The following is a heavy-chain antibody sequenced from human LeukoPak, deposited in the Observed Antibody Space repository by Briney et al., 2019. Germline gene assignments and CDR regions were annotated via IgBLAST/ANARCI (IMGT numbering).Heavy chain of an antibody. D-gene: IGHD3-22*01. CDR2: ISHSGST. CDR3: VTYYYGSSAPKRNY. CDR1: GGSFSDYF. V-gene: IGHV4-34*01. Sequence: SETLSLTCAAYGGSFSDYFWSWIRQPPGKGLEWIGEISHSGSTTYNPSLRSRVTISGDTSKKQFSLKLSSVIAADTAVYYCVTYYYGSSAPKRNYWGQGILVTVSS. J-gene: IGHJ4*02.